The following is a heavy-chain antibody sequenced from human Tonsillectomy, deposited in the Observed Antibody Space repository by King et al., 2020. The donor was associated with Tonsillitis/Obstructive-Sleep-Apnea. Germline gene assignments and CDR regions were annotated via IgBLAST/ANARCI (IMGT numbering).Heavy chain of an antibody. CDR3: ARESPNAEGDY. J-gene: IGHJ4*02. Sequence: QLVQSGAEVKKPGASVKLSCKASGYTFSSYAMHWVRHAPGQRPEWMGWINAANGYTEYSQKFQGRVTMTSDTSANTAFMELGSLTSGDTAVYYCARESPNAEGDYWGQGTLVTVSS. V-gene: IGHV1-3*01. CDR1: GYTFSSYA. CDR2: INAANGYT. D-gene: IGHD2-8*01.